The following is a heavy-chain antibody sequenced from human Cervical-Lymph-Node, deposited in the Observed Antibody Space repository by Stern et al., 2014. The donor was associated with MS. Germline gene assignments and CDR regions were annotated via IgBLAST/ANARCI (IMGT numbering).Heavy chain of an antibody. D-gene: IGHD6-19*01. J-gene: IGHJ6*02. CDR1: GYSFTDYG. Sequence: QVQLVQSGAEVKKPGASVKVSCKASGYSFTDYGVSWVRQAPGQGLEWMGWISGYNGNTNYAQKVQDRVTLTKDTSTTTAYMELRSLRSDDTAVYYCARNAMAGTSGYGMDVWGQGTTVTVSS. V-gene: IGHV1-18*01. CDR3: ARNAMAGTSGYGMDV. CDR2: ISGYNGNT.